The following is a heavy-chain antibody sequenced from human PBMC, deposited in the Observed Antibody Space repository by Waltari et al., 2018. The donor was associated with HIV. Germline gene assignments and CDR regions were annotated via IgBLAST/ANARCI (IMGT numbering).Heavy chain of an antibody. CDR1: GGTFSNFA. J-gene: IGHJ4*02. Sequence: QVQLVQAGAEVKKTGYSVKVSCKAYGGTFSNFAISWWRQAPGQGHVRRVGIIPIFATANYAQKFQGRVTISADESTSIAYRELSSLRSEDTAGYYCAGGAVCGGDCYLTFDYWGQGTLVTVSS. CDR2: IIPIFATA. D-gene: IGHD2-21*01. CDR3: AGGAVCGGDCYLTFDY. V-gene: IGHV1-69*01.